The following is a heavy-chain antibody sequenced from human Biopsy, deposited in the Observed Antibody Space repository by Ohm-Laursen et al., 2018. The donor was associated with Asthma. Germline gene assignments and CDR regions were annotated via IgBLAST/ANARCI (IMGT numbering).Heavy chain of an antibody. CDR3: FRDTLGYYFDI. J-gene: IGHJ4*02. CDR1: GRHFGSYN. D-gene: IGHD6-13*01. Sequence: SLRLSCAAPGRHFGSYNMHWARQAPGKGLEWVAVITFDGSTQHYGDSVKGRFTISRDNSKNMLFLQMNSLRAEDTAVYYCFRDTLGYYFDIWGQGTQVTVSS. CDR2: ITFDGSTQ. V-gene: IGHV3-30-3*01.